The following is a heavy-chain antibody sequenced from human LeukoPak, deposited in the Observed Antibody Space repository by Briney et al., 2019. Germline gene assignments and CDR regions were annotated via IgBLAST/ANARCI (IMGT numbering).Heavy chain of an antibody. Sequence: SSETLSLTCAVDGGSFSGYYWSWIRQPPGKGLEWIGEINHSGSTNYNPSLKSRVTISVDTSKNQFSLKLSSVTAADTAVYYCARRLGMEWLFTDYRGQGTLVTVSS. CDR3: ARRLGMEWLFTDY. CDR1: GGSFSGYY. V-gene: IGHV4-34*01. CDR2: INHSGST. D-gene: IGHD3-3*01. J-gene: IGHJ4*02.